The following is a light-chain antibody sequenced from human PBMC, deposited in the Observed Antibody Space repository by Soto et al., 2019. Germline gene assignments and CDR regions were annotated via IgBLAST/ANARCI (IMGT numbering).Light chain of an antibody. CDR1: QSFRGL. J-gene: IGKJ5*01. V-gene: IGKV3-11*01. Sequence: EVVLTQSPVPLSLSPGARASLSCRSSQSFRGLLAWYQQKPGQAPRILIYDAYNRATGIPPRFSGSGSGTDFTLTISSLEPEDSAVYYCQQRHMWPITFGQGTRLEIK. CDR3: QQRHMWPIT. CDR2: DAY.